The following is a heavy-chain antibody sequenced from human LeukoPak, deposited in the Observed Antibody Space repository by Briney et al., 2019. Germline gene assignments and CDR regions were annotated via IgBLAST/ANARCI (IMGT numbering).Heavy chain of an antibody. CDR1: GGSISSGSYY. Sequence: PSETLSLTCTVSGGSISSGSYYWSWIRQPAGKGLEWIGRIYTSGSTNYNPSLKSRVTMSVDTSKNQFSLKLSSVTAADTAVYYCAREGMWIQFSFDYWGQGTLVTVSS. V-gene: IGHV4-61*02. CDR3: AREGMWIQFSFDY. J-gene: IGHJ4*02. D-gene: IGHD5-18*01. CDR2: IYTSGST.